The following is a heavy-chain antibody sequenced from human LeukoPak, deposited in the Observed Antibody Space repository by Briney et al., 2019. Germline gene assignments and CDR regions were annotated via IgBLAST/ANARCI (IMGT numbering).Heavy chain of an antibody. Sequence: GGSLRLSCAASGFTFSSYWMTWVRQAPGKGLEWVANIKQDGSEEYYVDSVKGRFTISRDNAKNSLYLQMNSLRAEDTAVYYCARDYDLGNYYYYYMDVWGKGTTVTVSS. CDR2: IKQDGSEE. J-gene: IGHJ6*03. CDR1: GFTFSSYW. D-gene: IGHD3-3*01. CDR3: ARDYDLGNYYYYYMDV. V-gene: IGHV3-7*01.